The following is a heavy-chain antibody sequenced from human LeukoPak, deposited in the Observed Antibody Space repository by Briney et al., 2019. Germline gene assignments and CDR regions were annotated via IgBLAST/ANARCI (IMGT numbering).Heavy chain of an antibody. CDR2: IHTSGST. V-gene: IGHV4-4*07. CDR1: GSSISSYY. D-gene: IGHD6-6*01. J-gene: IGHJ4*02. Sequence: PSETLSLTCTVSGSSISSYYWSWIRQPAGKGLEWIGRIHTSGSTDYNPSLKSRVTMSVDTSKNQFSLKLTSVTAADTAVYYCAREGSMTARPFVSIDYWGQGTLVTVSS. CDR3: AREGSMTARPFVSIDY.